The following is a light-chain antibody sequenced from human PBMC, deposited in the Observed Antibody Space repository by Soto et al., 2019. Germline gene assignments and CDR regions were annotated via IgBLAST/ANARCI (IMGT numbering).Light chain of an antibody. CDR1: QSIISR. J-gene: IGKJ1*01. Sequence: DIQMTQSPSTLSASVGDRVTSSCRSSQSIISRLAWYQQKPGKAPTLLIYDASSCESGVPSRFSGIGSASEWNIVISSLQPDDFATYYCQQHYNDGTFGQGTKVDIK. CDR3: QQHYNDGT. CDR2: DAS. V-gene: IGKV1-5*01.